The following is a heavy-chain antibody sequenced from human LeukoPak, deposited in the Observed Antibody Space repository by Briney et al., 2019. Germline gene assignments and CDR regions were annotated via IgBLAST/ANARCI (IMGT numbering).Heavy chain of an antibody. CDR3: AKFSAGSPWDY. V-gene: IGHV3-30*18. D-gene: IGHD1-26*01. CDR2: ISYDGSNK. CDR1: GFTFSSYS. Sequence: GGSLRLSCAASGFTFSSYSMHWVRQAPGKGLEWVAVISYDGSNKYCADSVKGRFTISRDNSKNTLYLQMNSLRAEDTAVYYCAKFSAGSPWDYRGQGTLVTVSS. J-gene: IGHJ4*02.